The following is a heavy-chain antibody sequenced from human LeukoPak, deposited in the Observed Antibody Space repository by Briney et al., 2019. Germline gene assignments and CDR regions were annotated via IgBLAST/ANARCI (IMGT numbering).Heavy chain of an antibody. CDR3: ARGESYYGSGSYYNWFDP. CDR1: GYTFTSYD. Sequence: GASVKVSCKASGYTFTSYDINWVRQATGQGLEWMGWMNPNSGNTGYAQKFQGRVTMTRNTSISTAYVELSSLRSEDTAVYYCARGESYYGSGSYYNWFDPWGQGTLVTVSS. V-gene: IGHV1-8*01. D-gene: IGHD3-10*01. J-gene: IGHJ5*02. CDR2: MNPNSGNT.